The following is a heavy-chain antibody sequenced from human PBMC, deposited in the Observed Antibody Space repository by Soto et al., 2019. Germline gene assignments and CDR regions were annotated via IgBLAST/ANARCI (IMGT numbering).Heavy chain of an antibody. J-gene: IGHJ4*02. CDR2: IRSKAYGGTT. CDR1: GFTFGDYA. V-gene: IGHV3-49*03. CDR3: TRGRSYDYIWASYRYLYS. D-gene: IGHD3-16*02. Sequence: GSLRLSCTASGFTFGDYAMSWFRQAPGKGLEWVGFIRSKAYGGTTEYAASVKGRFTISRDDSKSIAYLQMNSLKTEDTAVYYCTRGRSYDYIWASYRYLYSWGQGTLLTVSS.